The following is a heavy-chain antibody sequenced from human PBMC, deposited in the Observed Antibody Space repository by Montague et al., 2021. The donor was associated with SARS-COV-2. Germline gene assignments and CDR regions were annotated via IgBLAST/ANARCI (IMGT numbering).Heavy chain of an antibody. V-gene: IGHV3-21*01. CDR2: IGSSSNYI. J-gene: IGHJ6*02. D-gene: IGHD2-8*01. CDR1: GLTFNDYT. Sequence: SLRLSCAASGLTFNDYTLNWVRQAPGKGLEWVSSIGSSSNYIYYSDSAKGRFTISRDNAKNTLYLQMNSLRAEDTAEYFCAREREVSMLYYYYGMDVWGQGTTVTVSS. CDR3: AREREVSMLYYYYGMDV.